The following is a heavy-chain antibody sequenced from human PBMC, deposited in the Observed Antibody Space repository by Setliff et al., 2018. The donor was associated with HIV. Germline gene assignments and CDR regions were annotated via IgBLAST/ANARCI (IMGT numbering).Heavy chain of an antibody. CDR1: GFTFSSYG. J-gene: IGHJ4*02. V-gene: IGHV3-30*02. CDR2: IWSDGSSK. Sequence: GGSLRLSCAASGFTFSSYGMHWVRQAPGKGLEWVAVIWSDGSSKYYADSVKGRFTISRDNSKNMLYLQMNSLRTEDTAVYYCTKPTTVANYYFDFWGQGTLVTVSS. CDR3: TKPTTVANYYFDF. D-gene: IGHD4-17*01.